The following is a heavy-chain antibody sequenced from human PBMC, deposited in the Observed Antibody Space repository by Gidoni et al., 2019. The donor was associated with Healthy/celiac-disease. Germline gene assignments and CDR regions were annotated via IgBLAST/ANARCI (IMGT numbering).Heavy chain of an antibody. CDR1: GGSISSGDYY. J-gene: IGHJ2*01. V-gene: IGHV4-30-4*01. Sequence: QVQLQESGPGLVKPSQTLSLTCTVSGGSISSGDYYWSWIRQPPGKGLEWIGYIYYSGGTYYNPSLKSRVTISVDTSKNQFSLKLSSVTAADTAVYYCARDTHITIFGVAPRNTRNWYFDLWGRGTLVTVSS. CDR2: IYYSGGT. D-gene: IGHD3-3*01. CDR3: ARDTHITIFGVAPRNTRNWYFDL.